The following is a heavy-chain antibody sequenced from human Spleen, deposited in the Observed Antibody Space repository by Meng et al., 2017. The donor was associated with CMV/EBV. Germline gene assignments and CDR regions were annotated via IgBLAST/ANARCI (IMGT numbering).Heavy chain of an antibody. V-gene: IGHV3-9*01. Sequence: SLKISCAASGFIFDDYAMHWDRQAPGKGLEWVSGISWNSGTIVYADSVKGRFTISRDNAKNSLYLQMNSLRAEDTALYYCVKGGEYTGSYYGGLIGYFDHWGQGTLVTVSS. J-gene: IGHJ1*01. CDR1: GFIFDDYA. D-gene: IGHD1-26*01. CDR2: ISWNSGTI. CDR3: VKGGEYTGSYYGGLIGYFDH.